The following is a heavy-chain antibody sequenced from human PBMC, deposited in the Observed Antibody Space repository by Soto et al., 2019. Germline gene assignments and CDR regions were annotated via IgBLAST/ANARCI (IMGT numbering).Heavy chain of an antibody. Sequence: SETLSLTCTVSGGSISSYYWSWIRQPPGKGLEWIGYIYYSGSTNYNPSLKSRVTISVDTSKNQFSLKLSSVTAADTAVYYCARGSYSGFYYYYYMDVWGKGTTVTAP. V-gene: IGHV4-59*01. D-gene: IGHD2-15*01. CDR2: IYYSGST. CDR1: GGSISSYY. J-gene: IGHJ6*03. CDR3: ARGSYSGFYYYYYMDV.